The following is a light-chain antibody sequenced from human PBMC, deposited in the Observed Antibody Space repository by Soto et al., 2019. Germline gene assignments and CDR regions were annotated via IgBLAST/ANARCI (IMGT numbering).Light chain of an antibody. CDR3: QQYARSPWT. CDR2: GAS. J-gene: IGKJ1*01. CDR1: ESLTRGS. Sequence: DIVLTQSPGTLSLSPGDRATLSCRASESLTRGSLAWYQQKPGQNPRLLIHGASSRATGIPDRFSGSGSGTDFTLTISRLEPEDFAVYWCQQYARSPWTFGQGTKVEIK. V-gene: IGKV3-20*01.